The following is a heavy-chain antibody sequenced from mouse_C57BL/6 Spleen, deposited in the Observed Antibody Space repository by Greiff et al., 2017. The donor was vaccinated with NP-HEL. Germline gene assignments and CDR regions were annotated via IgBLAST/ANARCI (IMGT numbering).Heavy chain of an antibody. CDR3: ARRCPYYDYVYFDY. CDR1: GYTFTSYW. D-gene: IGHD2-4*01. V-gene: IGHV1-55*01. Sequence: QVQLQQPGAELVKPGASVKMSCKASGYTFTSYWITWVKQRPGQGLEWIGDIYPGSGSTNYNEKFKSKATLTVDTSSSTAYMQLSSLTSEDSAVYYCARRCPYYDYVYFDYWGQGTTLTVSS. CDR2: IYPGSGST. J-gene: IGHJ2*01.